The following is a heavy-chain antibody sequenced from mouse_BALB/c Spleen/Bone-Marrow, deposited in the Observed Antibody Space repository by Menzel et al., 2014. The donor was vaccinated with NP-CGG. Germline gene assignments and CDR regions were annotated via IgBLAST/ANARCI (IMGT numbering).Heavy chain of an antibody. J-gene: IGHJ4*01. CDR1: GYAFSSYW. V-gene: IGHV1-80*01. Sequence: VQLQESGAELVRPGSSVKISCKASGYAFSSYWMNWVKQRPGQGLEWIGQIYPGDGDTNYNGKFKGKATLTADKSSSTAYMQLGSLTSEDSAVYFCARGDGNYPFYATDYWGQGTSVTVSS. CDR2: IYPGDGDT. CDR3: ARGDGNYPFYATDY. D-gene: IGHD2-1*01.